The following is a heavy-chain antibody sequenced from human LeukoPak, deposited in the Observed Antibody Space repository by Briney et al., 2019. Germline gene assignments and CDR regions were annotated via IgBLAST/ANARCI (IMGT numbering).Heavy chain of an antibody. CDR1: GFTFSSYA. D-gene: IGHD6-6*01. CDR3: AKVSRAGEIAARLYWFDP. CDR2: ISGSGGST. J-gene: IGHJ5*02. V-gene: IGHV3-23*01. Sequence: PGGSLRLSCAASGFTFSSYAMSWVRQAPGKGLEWVSAISGSGGSTYYADSVKGRFTISRDNSKNTLYQQMNSLRAEDTAVYYCAKVSRAGEIAARLYWFDPWGQGTLVTVSS.